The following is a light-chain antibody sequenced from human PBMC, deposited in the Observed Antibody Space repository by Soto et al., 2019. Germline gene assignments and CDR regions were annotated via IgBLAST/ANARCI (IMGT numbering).Light chain of an antibody. Sequence: QSALAQPASVSGSPGQSITISCTGTSSDVGGYSDVSWYQQHPGKAPKLMIYEVSNRPSGVSNRFSGSKSGNTASLTISGLQAEDEADYYCSSYTSSSTRVFGGGTKVTVL. CDR1: SSDVGGYSD. J-gene: IGLJ3*02. CDR3: SSYTSSSTRV. CDR2: EVS. V-gene: IGLV2-14*01.